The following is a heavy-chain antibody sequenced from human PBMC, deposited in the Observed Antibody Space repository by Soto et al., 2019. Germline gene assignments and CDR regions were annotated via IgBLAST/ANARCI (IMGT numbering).Heavy chain of an antibody. J-gene: IGHJ4*02. Sequence: LNHQHPGKGLEWIGYIYYSGSTYYNPSLKSRVTISVDTSKNQFSLKLSSVTAADTAVYYCARSPDYWGKGTLVTVSS. V-gene: IGHV4-31*02. CDR3: ARSPDY. CDR2: IYYSGST.